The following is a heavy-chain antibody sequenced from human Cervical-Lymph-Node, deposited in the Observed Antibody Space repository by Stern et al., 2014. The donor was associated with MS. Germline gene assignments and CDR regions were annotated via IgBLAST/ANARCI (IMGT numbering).Heavy chain of an antibody. D-gene: IGHD3-3*01. J-gene: IGHJ4*02. Sequence: EVQLLESGGGLVQPGGSLRLSCAASGFTFSSYYMSWVRQAPGKGLEWVANIQEDGSEKYFAGSVKGRFIISRDNAKSSLYLQMHSLRVEDTALYYCATISSGHFYRHWGQGTLVTVSS. CDR3: ATISSGHFYRH. V-gene: IGHV3-7*01. CDR2: IQEDGSEK. CDR1: GFTFSSYY.